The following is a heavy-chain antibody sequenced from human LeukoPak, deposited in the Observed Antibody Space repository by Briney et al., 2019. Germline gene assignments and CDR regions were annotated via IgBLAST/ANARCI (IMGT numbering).Heavy chain of an antibody. Sequence: SGPTLVKPTQTLTLTCTFSGFSLSTSGMGVGWIRQPPGKALEWLALIYWDDDKRYSPSLKSRLTITKDTAKNQVVLTMTNMDPVDTTTCYCAHKVEVGVNTRYFQHWGQGTLVTVSS. CDR1: GFSLSTSGMG. CDR2: IYWDDDK. J-gene: IGHJ1*01. D-gene: IGHD1-26*01. CDR3: AHKVEVGVNTRYFQH. V-gene: IGHV2-5*02.